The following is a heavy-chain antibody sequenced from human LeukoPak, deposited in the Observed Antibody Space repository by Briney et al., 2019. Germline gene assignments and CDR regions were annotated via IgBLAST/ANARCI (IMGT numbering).Heavy chain of an antibody. J-gene: IGHJ4*02. CDR1: GFTFSSYS. V-gene: IGHV3-48*01. Sequence: GGSLRLSCAASGFTFSSYSMNWVRQAPGKGLEWVSYISSSSSTIYYADSVKGRFTISRDNAKNSLYLQMNSLRAEDTAVYYCARGPGGYGDYFDYWGQGTLVTVSS. CDR2: ISSSSSTI. D-gene: IGHD4-17*01. CDR3: ARGPGGYGDYFDY.